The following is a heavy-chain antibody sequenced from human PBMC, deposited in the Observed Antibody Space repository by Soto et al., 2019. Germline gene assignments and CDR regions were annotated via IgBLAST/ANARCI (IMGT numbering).Heavy chain of an antibody. CDR2: IDPSDSYT. D-gene: IGHD2-2*01. Sequence: SGESLKISCKGSGYSFTSYWISWVRQMPGKGLEWMGRIDPSDSYTNYSPSFQGHVTISADKSISTAYLQWSSLKASDTAMYYCARLVVVPAATQDYYYYGMDVWGQGTTVTVSS. J-gene: IGHJ6*02. CDR3: ARLVVVPAATQDYYYYGMDV. CDR1: GYSFTSYW. V-gene: IGHV5-10-1*01.